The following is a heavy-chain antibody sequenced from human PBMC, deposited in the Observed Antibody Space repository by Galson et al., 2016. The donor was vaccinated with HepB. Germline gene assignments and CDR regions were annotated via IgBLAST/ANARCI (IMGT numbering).Heavy chain of an antibody. J-gene: IGHJ1*01. V-gene: IGHV4-31*03. CDR1: GDSISGGFYY. CDR3: ARSGSGYLSSAEYFQH. CDR2: IYYSGSYTGST. Sequence: TLSLTCTVSGDSISGGFYYWSWIRQHPGKGLEWIGYIYYSGSYTGSTYYNPSLKSRITILVDTSKNQFSLKLISVTAADTAVYYCARSGSGYLSSAEYFQHWGQGTPVTVSS. D-gene: IGHD3-22*01.